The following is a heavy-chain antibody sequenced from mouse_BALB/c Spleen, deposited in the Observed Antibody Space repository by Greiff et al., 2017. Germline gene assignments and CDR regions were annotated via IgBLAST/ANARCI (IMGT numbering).Heavy chain of an antibody. Sequence: EVQGVESGGGLVKPGGSLKLSCAASGFTFSSYAMSWVRQTPEKRLEWVASISSGGSTYYPDSVKGRFTISRDNARNILYLQMSSLRSEDTAMYYCARGGPDWGQGTLVTVSA. V-gene: IGHV5-6-5*01. J-gene: IGHJ3*01. CDR3: ARGGPD. D-gene: IGHD3-1*01. CDR1: GFTFSSYA. CDR2: ISSGGST.